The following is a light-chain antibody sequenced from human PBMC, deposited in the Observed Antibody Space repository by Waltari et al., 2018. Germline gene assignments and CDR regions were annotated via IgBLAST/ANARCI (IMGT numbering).Light chain of an antibody. Sequence: DIVMTQSPDSLAVSLGSRATIDCKSNQTVLYSSNNKDYLAWYQPKPGQPPKLVFYWASTRESGVPDRFSASGSGTDFTLTISSLQAEDVAVYYCQQYYSSPYTFGQGTKLEIK. CDR3: QQYYSSPYT. CDR2: WAS. J-gene: IGKJ2*01. V-gene: IGKV4-1*01. CDR1: QTVLYSSNNKDY.